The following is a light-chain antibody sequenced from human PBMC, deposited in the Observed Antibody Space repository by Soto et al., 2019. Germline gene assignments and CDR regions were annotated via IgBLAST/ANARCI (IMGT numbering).Light chain of an antibody. Sequence: EIVLTQSTATLSVSPWERATLSCMASQSVSSYLAWYQQKPCQAPRLLIYDASNRATGIPARFSGSGSGTDFTLTISSLEPEDFAVYYCQQRSNWSPITFGQGTLLENK. CDR3: QQRSNWSPIT. CDR1: QSVSSY. J-gene: IGKJ5*01. V-gene: IGKV3-11*01. CDR2: DAS.